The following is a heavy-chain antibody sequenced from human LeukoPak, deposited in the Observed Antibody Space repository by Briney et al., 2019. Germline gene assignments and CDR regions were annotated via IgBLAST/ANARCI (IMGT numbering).Heavy chain of an antibody. Sequence: GRSLRLSCAASGFTFSSYWMHWVRQAPGKGLVWVSRTNSDGSGTSYADSVKGRFTISRDNAKNTLYLQMNSLRAEDTAVYYCARGYCSSGSCFNFDYWGQGTLVTVSS. CDR3: ARGYCSSGSCFNFDY. V-gene: IGHV3-74*01. CDR2: TNSDGSGT. CDR1: GFTFSSYW. D-gene: IGHD2-15*01. J-gene: IGHJ4*02.